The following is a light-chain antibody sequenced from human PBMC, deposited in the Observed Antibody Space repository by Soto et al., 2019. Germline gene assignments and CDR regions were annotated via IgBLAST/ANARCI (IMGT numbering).Light chain of an antibody. J-gene: IGKJ4*01. Sequence: EIVLTQSPGTLSLSPGERATLSCRASQSVSSSYLAWYQQKPGQAPRLLIYGASSRATGIPDRFSGSGSGTDVTLTRNTLEPEDFGVYYWQQYGSSPPGLTFGGGTKVEIK. CDR2: GAS. V-gene: IGKV3-20*01. CDR3: QQYGSSPPGLT. CDR1: QSVSSSY.